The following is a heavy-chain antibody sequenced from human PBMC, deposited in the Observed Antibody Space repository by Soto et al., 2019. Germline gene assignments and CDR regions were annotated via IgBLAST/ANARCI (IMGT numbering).Heavy chain of an antibody. J-gene: IGHJ4*02. V-gene: IGHV2-5*02. D-gene: IGHD3-9*01. CDR3: AHANYDILTGYYTTLGVRVGRFDY. CDR2: IYWDDDK. Sequence: QITLKESGPTLVKPTQTLTLTCTFSGFSLSTSGVGVGWIRQPPGKALEWLALIYWDDDKRYSPSLKSRLTITKDTSKNQVVLTMTNMDPVDTATYYCAHANYDILTGYYTTLGVRVGRFDYWGQGTLVTVSS. CDR1: GFSLSTSGVG.